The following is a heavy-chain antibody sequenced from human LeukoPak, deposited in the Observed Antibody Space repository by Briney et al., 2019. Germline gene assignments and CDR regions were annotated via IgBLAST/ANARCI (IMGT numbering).Heavy chain of an antibody. D-gene: IGHD2-2*01. CDR3: ATGEYQLPSKNRANDY. CDR2: MNPNSGNA. CDR1: GYTFTSYD. J-gene: IGHJ4*02. V-gene: IGHV1-8*01. Sequence: VASVKVSCKASGYTFTSYDVNWVRQATGQGLEWMGWMNPNSGNAGYAQKFQGRVTMTRNTSISTAYMELSSLRSEDTAVYYCATGEYQLPSKNRANDYWGQGTLVTVSS.